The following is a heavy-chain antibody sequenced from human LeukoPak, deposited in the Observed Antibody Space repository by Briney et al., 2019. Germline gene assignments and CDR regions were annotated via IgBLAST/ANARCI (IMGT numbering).Heavy chain of an antibody. J-gene: IGHJ4*02. CDR3: ARVDYDYVWGSYALRYFDY. CDR2: IKQDGSEK. CDR1: GFTFSSYA. D-gene: IGHD3-16*01. Sequence: PGGSLRLSCAASGFTFSSYAMSWIRQAPGKGLEWVANIKQDGSEKYYVDSVKGRFTISRDNAKNSLYLQMNSLRAEDTAVYYCARVDYDYVWGSYALRYFDYWGQGTLVTVSS. V-gene: IGHV3-7*01.